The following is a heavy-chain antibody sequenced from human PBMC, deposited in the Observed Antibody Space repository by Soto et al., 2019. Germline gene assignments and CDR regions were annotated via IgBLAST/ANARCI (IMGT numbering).Heavy chain of an antibody. CDR3: ARGLVIAAAGTVGYYYGMDV. J-gene: IGHJ6*02. V-gene: IGHV4-34*01. CDR1: GGSFSGYY. CDR2: INHSGST. Sequence: SETLSLTCAVYGGSFSGYYWSWIRQPPGKGLEWIGEINHSGSTNYNPSLKSRVTISVDTSKNQFSLKLSSVTAADTAVYYCARGLVIAAAGTVGYYYGMDVWGQGTTVTVSS. D-gene: IGHD6-13*01.